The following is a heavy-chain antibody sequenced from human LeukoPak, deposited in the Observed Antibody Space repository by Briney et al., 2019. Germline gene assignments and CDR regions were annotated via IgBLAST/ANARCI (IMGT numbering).Heavy chain of an antibody. CDR3: ARAAYGSGSYYNSHYYYYYMDV. V-gene: IGHV1-46*01. CDR1: GYTFSSYY. D-gene: IGHD3-10*01. J-gene: IGHJ6*03. CDR2: INPSGGST. Sequence: ASVKVSCKASGYTFSSYYMHWVRQAPGQGLEWMGIINPSGGSTSYAQKFQGRVTMTRDTSTSTVYMELSSLRSEDTAVYYCARAAYGSGSYYNSHYYYYYMDVWGKGTTVTVSS.